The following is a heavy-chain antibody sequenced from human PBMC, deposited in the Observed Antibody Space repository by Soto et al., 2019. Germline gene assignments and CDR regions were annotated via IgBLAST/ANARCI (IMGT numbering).Heavy chain of an antibody. CDR3: ASSGSYFYYFDY. CDR2: IYHSGST. Sequence: ASETLSLTCAVSGGCISSGGYSWSWIRQPPGKGLEWIGYIYHSGSTYYNPSLKSRVTISVDRSKNQFSLKLSSVAAADTAVYYCASSGSYFYYFDYWGPGTLVTVSS. J-gene: IGHJ4*02. D-gene: IGHD1-26*01. V-gene: IGHV4-30-2*01. CDR1: GGCISSGGYS.